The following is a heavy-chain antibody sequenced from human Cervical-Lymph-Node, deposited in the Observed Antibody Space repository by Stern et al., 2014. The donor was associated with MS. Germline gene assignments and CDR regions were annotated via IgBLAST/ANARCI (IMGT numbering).Heavy chain of an antibody. CDR2: ISYDGNSK. J-gene: IGHJ4*02. Sequence: VQLLASGGGVVQPGRSLRLSCAASGFTFSSYTMHWVRQAPGKGLEWVAVISYDGNSKFYADSVKGRFTISRDNSKNTLFLQMNSLRTEDTAVYYCARDGRSVWGQGTLVTVSS. V-gene: IGHV3-30-3*01. CDR3: ARDGRSV. CDR1: GFTFSSYT.